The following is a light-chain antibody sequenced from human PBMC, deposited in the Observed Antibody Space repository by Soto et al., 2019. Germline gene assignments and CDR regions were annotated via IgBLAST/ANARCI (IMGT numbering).Light chain of an antibody. CDR2: DVS. Sequence: QSALTQPRSVSGSPGQSVTISCTGTRSDVGGYAYISWYQQHPGKVPKLIIYDVSKRPSGVPDRFSGSKSGNTASLTISGLQAEDEADYYCCSYAGSVVFGGGTKLTVL. CDR3: CSYAGSVV. CDR1: RSDVGGYAY. V-gene: IGLV2-11*01. J-gene: IGLJ2*01.